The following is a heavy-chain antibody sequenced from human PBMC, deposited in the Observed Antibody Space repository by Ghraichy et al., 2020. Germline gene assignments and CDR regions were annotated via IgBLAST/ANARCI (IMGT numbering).Heavy chain of an antibody. CDR1: GYTFTAYW. D-gene: IGHD4-17*01. Sequence: GESLNISCQTSGYTFTAYWIAWVRQMPGKGLELMGIMNPHDSDTRYSPSFQGQVTMSVDRSIKTAHLQWSSLKASDTAVYYCARRSRNYDYDQETYYFDYWGQGTLVTVSS. CDR2: MNPHDSDT. J-gene: IGHJ4*02. V-gene: IGHV5-51*01. CDR3: ARRSRNYDYDQETYYFDY.